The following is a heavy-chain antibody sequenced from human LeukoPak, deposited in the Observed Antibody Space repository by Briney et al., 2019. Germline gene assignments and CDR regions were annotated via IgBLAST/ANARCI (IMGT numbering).Heavy chain of an antibody. D-gene: IGHD1-20*01. CDR1: GYSISSGYY. Sequence: SSETLSLTCTVSGYSISSGYYWGWIRQPPGKGLEWIGYIYYSGSTYYNPSLKSRVTISVDTSKNQFSLKLSSVTAADTAVYYCARVWVTGTYYFDYWGQGTLVTVSS. J-gene: IGHJ4*02. CDR3: ARVWVTGTYYFDY. V-gene: IGHV4-38-2*02. CDR2: IYYSGST.